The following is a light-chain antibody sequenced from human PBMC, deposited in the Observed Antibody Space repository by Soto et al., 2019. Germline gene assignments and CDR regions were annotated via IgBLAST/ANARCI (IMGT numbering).Light chain of an antibody. CDR1: SSDVGGYNY. V-gene: IGLV2-14*01. J-gene: IGLJ1*01. CDR2: DVS. Sequence: QSALTQPASVSGSPGQSITISCTRTSSDVGGYNYVSWYQQHPGKAPKLMIYDVSNRPSGVSNRFSGSKSGNTASLTISGLQAEDEADYYCSSYTSSSTLGGVFGTGTKLTVL. CDR3: SSYTSSSTLGGV.